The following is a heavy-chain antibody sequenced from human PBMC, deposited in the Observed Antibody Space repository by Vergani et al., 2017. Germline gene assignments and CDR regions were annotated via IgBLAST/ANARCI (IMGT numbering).Heavy chain of an antibody. Sequence: EVQLLESGGGLVQPGGSLRLSCAASGFTFSSHAMTWVRQAPGKGLEWVSAIVGSGGRPYYADSVKGRFTISRDNSKNTLYLQLNSLRADDTAVYYCAKSRGYYSTDGFDIWGQGTMVTVSS. D-gene: IGHD2-15*01. CDR1: GFTFSSHA. J-gene: IGHJ3*02. CDR3: AKSRGYYSTDGFDI. CDR2: IVGSGGRP. V-gene: IGHV3-23*01.